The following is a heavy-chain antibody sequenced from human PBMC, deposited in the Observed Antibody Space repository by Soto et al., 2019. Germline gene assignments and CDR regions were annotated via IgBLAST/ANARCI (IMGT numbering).Heavy chain of an antibody. D-gene: IGHD3-3*01. CDR2: IYYSGST. V-gene: IGHV4-31*03. CDR3: ARDGKYYDFWSGYYRQPSGFDP. CDR1: GGSISSGGYY. J-gene: IGHJ5*02. Sequence: QVQLQESGPGLVKPSQTLSLTCTVSGGSISSGGYYWSWIRQHPGKGLEWIGYIYYSGSTYYNPSLKSRVTISVDTSKNQFSLKLSSVTAADTAVYYCARDGKYYDFWSGYYRQPSGFDPWGQGTLVTVSS.